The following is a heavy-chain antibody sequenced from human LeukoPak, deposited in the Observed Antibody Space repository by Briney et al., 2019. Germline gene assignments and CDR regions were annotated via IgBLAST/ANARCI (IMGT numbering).Heavy chain of an antibody. CDR2: IKQDGSEK. J-gene: IGHJ4*02. Sequence: PGGSLRLSCAASGLTFSRYWMTWFRQAPGKGLEWVANIKQDGSEKYYVDSVKGRFTISRDNAKNSLYLQMNSLRAEDTAVYYCARGPRVGYLEIDYWGQGTLVTVSS. CDR1: GLTFSRYW. D-gene: IGHD1-26*01. CDR3: ARGPRVGYLEIDY. V-gene: IGHV3-7*01.